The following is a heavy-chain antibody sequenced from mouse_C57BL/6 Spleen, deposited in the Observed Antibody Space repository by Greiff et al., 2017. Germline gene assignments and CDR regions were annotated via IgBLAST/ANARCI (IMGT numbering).Heavy chain of an antibody. V-gene: IGHV3-6*01. CDR1: GYSITSGYY. CDR2: ISYDGSN. J-gene: IGHJ3*01. CDR3: ASRWLLPSWFAY. Sequence: EVKLMESGPGLVQPSQSLSLTCSVTGYSITSGYYWNWIRQFPGNKLEWMGYISYDGSNNYNPSLKNRISITRDTSKNQFFLKLNSVTTEDTATYYCASRWLLPSWFAYWGQGTLVTVSA. D-gene: IGHD2-3*01.